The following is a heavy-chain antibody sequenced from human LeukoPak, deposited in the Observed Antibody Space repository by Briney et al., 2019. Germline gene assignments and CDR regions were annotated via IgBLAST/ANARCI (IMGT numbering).Heavy chain of an antibody. CDR2: IWYDGSNK. J-gene: IGHJ5*02. Sequence: GRSLRLSCAASGFTFSSYGMQWVRQAPGKGLEWVAVIWYDGSNKYYADSVKGRFTISRDNSKNTLYLQMNSLRAEDTAVYYCAKDSSGNYCSSTSCPLRFDPWGQGTLVTVSS. D-gene: IGHD2-2*01. V-gene: IGHV3-33*06. CDR3: AKDSSGNYCSSTSCPLRFDP. CDR1: GFTFSSYG.